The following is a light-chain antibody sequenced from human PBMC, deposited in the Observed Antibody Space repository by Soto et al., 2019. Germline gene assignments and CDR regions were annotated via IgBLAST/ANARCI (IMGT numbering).Light chain of an antibody. J-gene: IGKJ4*01. Sequence: EIVLTQSPATLSLSPGERAALSCRTSQTVSSSLAWYQQKPGQAPRLLIYDASNRATGIPARFSGSGSGTDFTLTISSLEPEDFAVYYCQQRGHWPRTFGGGTKVEIK. CDR1: QTVSSS. V-gene: IGKV3-11*01. CDR2: DAS. CDR3: QQRGHWPRT.